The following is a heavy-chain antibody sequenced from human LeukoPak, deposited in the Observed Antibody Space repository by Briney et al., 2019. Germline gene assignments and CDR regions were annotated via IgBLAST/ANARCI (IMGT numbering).Heavy chain of an antibody. CDR1: GFTVSSNS. CDR2: LISSGSVT. CDR3: AKGHRFYGEYYFDY. D-gene: IGHD4-17*01. J-gene: IGHJ4*02. Sequence: PGGALRLSCTVSGFTVSSNSMSWVRQAPGKGLEWVASLISSGSVTYYADSVKGRFTISRDNSKNTLYLQMNSLRAEATAVYYCAKGHRFYGEYYFDYWGQGNLVTVSS. V-gene: IGHV3-23*01.